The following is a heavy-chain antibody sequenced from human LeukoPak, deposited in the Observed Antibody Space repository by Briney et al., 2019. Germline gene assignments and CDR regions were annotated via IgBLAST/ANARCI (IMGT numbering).Heavy chain of an antibody. J-gene: IGHJ3*02. Sequence: GGSLRLSCAASGFTFSSYSMNWVRQAPGKGLDWVAVIWFDGSNKYYGDSVKGRFTISRDNSKNTLYLQMSSLRAEDTAVYYCARGRNDAFDIWGQGTMVTVSS. CDR3: ARGRNDAFDI. CDR1: GFTFSSYS. CDR2: IWFDGSNK. V-gene: IGHV3-33*08. D-gene: IGHD5-24*01.